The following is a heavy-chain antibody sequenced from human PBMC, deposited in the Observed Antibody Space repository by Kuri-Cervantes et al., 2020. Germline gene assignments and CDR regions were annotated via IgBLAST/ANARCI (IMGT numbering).Heavy chain of an antibody. Sequence: LSLTCAASGFTFSSYGMHWVRQAPGKGLEWVAVISYDGSNKYYADSVKGRFTVSREHAKNSLYLQMNSLRAGDTAVYYCARVATNAFDIWGRGTMVTASS. J-gene: IGHJ3*02. V-gene: IGHV3-30*03. CDR2: ISYDGSNK. CDR1: GFTFSSYG. D-gene: IGHD4-11*01. CDR3: ARVATNAFDI.